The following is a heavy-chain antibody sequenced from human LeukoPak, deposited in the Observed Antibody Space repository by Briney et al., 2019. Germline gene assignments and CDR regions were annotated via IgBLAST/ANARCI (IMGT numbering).Heavy chain of an antibody. CDR2: IYHSGST. D-gene: IGHD3-10*01. CDR3: ARGTKVWYYGSGSYHEYYFDY. V-gene: IGHV4-30-2*01. Sequence: PSQTLSLTCAVSGGSISSGGYSWSWIRQPPGKGLEWIGYIYHSGSTYYNPSLKSRVTISVDRSKNQFSLKLSSVTAADTAVYYCARGTKVWYYGSGSYHEYYFDYWGQGTLVTVSS. J-gene: IGHJ4*02. CDR1: GGSISSGGYS.